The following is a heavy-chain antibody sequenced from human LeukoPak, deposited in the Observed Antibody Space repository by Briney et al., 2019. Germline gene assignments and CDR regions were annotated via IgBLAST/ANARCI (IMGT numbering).Heavy chain of an antibody. CDR2: VYYNGST. V-gene: IGHV4-59*11. CDR1: GGSISSHY. CDR3: ARVDRYIGTYTGDYHYMDV. Sequence: PSETLSLICTVSGGSISSHYWSWIRQPPGKGLEWIGHVYYNGSTTYNPSLTSRVTILLDTSKNQFSLKLSSVTAADTAVYYCARVDRYIGTYTGDYHYMDVWGKGTTVTVTS. D-gene: IGHD1-26*01. J-gene: IGHJ6*03.